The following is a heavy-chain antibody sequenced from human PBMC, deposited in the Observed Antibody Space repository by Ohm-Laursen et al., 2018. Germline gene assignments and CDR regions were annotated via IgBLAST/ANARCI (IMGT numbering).Heavy chain of an antibody. V-gene: IGHV3-48*01. CDR1: GLTLKSYS. D-gene: IGHD6-6*01. CDR2: ISSSSRTI. Sequence: SLRLSCTASGLTLKSYSMNWVRQAPGKGLEWVSYISSSSRTIYYADSVKGRFTISRDNAKNSLYLQMKSLRAEDTAVYYCAREYSSSSGRAFDIWGQGTMVTVSS. CDR3: AREYSSSSGRAFDI. J-gene: IGHJ3*02.